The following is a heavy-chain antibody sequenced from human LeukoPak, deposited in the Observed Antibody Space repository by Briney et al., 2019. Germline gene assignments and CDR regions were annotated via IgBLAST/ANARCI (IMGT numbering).Heavy chain of an antibody. J-gene: IGHJ4*02. CDR3: AKYSKAAANSYFDY. CDR1: GFTFSNYA. Sequence: QTGGSLRLSCAASGFTFSNYAMSWVRQAPGKGLEWVSVISGNGGSIDYADLVKGRFTISRDNSKNTLNLQMNSLRVEDTAIYYCAKYSKAAANSYFDYWGQGTLVTVSS. CDR2: ISGNGGSI. V-gene: IGHV3-23*01. D-gene: IGHD2-15*01.